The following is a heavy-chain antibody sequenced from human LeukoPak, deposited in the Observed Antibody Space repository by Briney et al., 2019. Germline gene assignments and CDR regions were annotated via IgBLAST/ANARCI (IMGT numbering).Heavy chain of an antibody. Sequence: GGFLRLSCAASGFTFSSYAMSWVRQAPGKGLEWVSAISGSGGSTYYADPVKGRFTISRDNSKNTLYLQMNSLRAEDTAVYYCAKDPSIAVAGTPNYFDYWGQGTLVTVSS. CDR1: GFTFSSYA. D-gene: IGHD6-19*01. CDR2: ISGSGGST. CDR3: AKDPSIAVAGTPNYFDY. J-gene: IGHJ4*02. V-gene: IGHV3-23*01.